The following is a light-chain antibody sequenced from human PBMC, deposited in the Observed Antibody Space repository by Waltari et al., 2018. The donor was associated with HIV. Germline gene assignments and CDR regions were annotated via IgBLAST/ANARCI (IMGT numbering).Light chain of an antibody. J-gene: IGLJ2*01. V-gene: IGLV1-40*01. CDR1: SSNVGAGYD. CDR3: QSYDSSLVI. CDR2: GNN. Sequence: QSVLTQPPSVSGAPGQSVTISCTGSSSNVGAGYDVHWYQQLPGTTPNLLIYGNNNRPSGVPDRFSGSKSGTSASLAITGLQADDEADYYCQSYDSSLVIFGGGTKLTVL.